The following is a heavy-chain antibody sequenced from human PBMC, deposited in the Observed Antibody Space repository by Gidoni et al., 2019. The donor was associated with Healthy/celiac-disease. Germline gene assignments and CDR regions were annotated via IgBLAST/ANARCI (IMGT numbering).Heavy chain of an antibody. Sequence: VVQTGRSLRLSCAASGVTFSSYGMHWVRQAPGKGLEWVAVISYDGSNKYYADSVKGRFTISRDNSKNTLHLQMNSLRAEDTAVYYCAREYGDYGANSFDPWGQGTLVTVSS. CDR1: GVTFSSYG. CDR2: ISYDGSNK. CDR3: AREYGDYGANSFDP. V-gene: IGHV3-30*03. J-gene: IGHJ5*02. D-gene: IGHD4-17*01.